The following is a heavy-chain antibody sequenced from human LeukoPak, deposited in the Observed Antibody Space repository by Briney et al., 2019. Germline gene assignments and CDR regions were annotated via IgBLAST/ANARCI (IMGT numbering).Heavy chain of an antibody. D-gene: IGHD3-3*01. V-gene: IGHV3-30*18. J-gene: IGHJ4*02. CDR1: GFTFSSYG. CDR2: ISYDGSNK. Sequence: PGGSLRLSCAASGFTFSSYGKHWVRQAPGKGLEWGAVISYDGSNKYYADSVKGRFTSSRDNSNNTLYLQMNSLRAVDTAVYYCAKEGRFLEWYPFDYWGQGTLVTVSS. CDR3: AKEGRFLEWYPFDY.